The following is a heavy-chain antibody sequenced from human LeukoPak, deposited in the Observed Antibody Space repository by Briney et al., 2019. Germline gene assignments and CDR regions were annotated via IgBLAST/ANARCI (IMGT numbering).Heavy chain of an antibody. J-gene: IGHJ2*01. V-gene: IGHV3-23*01. CDR3: AKAPGVFCSGGTCYSYWYFDL. CDR2: ISGSGGST. CDR1: GFTFSRYW. D-gene: IGHD2-15*01. Sequence: GGSLRLSCAASGFTFSRYWMAWVRQVSGKGLEWVSVISGSGGSTYYADSVKGRFTISRDNSKNTLYLQMNSLRPEDTAVYYCAKAPGVFCSGGTCYSYWYFDLWGRGTLVTVSS.